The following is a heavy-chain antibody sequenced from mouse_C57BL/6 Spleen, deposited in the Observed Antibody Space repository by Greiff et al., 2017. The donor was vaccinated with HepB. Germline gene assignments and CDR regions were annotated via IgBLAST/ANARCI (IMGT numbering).Heavy chain of an antibody. D-gene: IGHD2-4*01. CDR1: GFTFSDYG. CDR3: ARMSDYDVFAY. CDR2: ISSGSSTI. J-gene: IGHJ3*01. V-gene: IGHV5-17*01. Sequence: DVQLVESGGGLVKPGGSLKLSCAASGFTFSDYGMHWVRQAPEKGLEWVAYISSGSSTIYYADTVKGRFTISRDNAKNTLFLQMTSLRSEDTAMYYCARMSDYDVFAYWGQGTLVTVSA.